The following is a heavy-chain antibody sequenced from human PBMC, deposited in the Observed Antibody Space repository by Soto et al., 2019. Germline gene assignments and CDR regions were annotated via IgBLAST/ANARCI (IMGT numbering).Heavy chain of an antibody. CDR1: GFTVSSYP. J-gene: IGHJ4*02. CDR2: IYSAGSA. Sequence: EVQLVESGGGLVQPGGSLRLSCAASGFTVSSYPMSWVRRAPGKGLEWVSVIYSAGSADFADAVKGRFTISRDNSKNTLFLQMSSLRAEDTAVYYCARVHSSSYHYFEFWGQGTLVTVSS. D-gene: IGHD6-13*01. V-gene: IGHV3-66*01. CDR3: ARVHSSSYHYFEF.